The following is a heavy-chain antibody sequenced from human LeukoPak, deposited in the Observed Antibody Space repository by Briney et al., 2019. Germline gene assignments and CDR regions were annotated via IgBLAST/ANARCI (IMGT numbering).Heavy chain of an antibody. D-gene: IGHD3-22*01. J-gene: IGHJ4*02. CDR1: GGSISSYY. V-gene: IGHV4-59*01. CDR3: ARGYYDSSGYPYYFDY. CDR2: IYYSGST. Sequence: SETMSLTCTVSGGSISSYYWSWIRQPPGEGLEWIGYIYYSGSTNYNPSLKSRVTISVDTSKNQFSLKLSSVTAADTAVYYCARGYYDSSGYPYYFDYWGQGTLVTVSS.